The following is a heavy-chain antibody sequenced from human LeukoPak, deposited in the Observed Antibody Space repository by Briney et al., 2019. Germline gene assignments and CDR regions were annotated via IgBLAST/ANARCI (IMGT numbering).Heavy chain of an antibody. CDR2: TYYRSVWYY. J-gene: IGHJ4*02. Sequence: SQTLSVTCAICGDSVSSINGAWNWIRQSPSRGLEWLGRTYYRSVWYYDYALSVQGRISIKPDTSKNQYSLQLSSVTPEDTAVYYCARDEGNTGWYTFDYWGQGTLVTVSS. V-gene: IGHV6-1*01. CDR1: GDSVSSINGA. CDR3: ARDEGNTGWYTFDY. D-gene: IGHD6-19*01.